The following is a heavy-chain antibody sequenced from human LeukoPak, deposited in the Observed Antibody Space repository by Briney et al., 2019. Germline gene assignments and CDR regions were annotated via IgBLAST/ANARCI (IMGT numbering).Heavy chain of an antibody. D-gene: IGHD1-7*01. CDR2: IYYSGST. CDR3: AGGITGTTMAY. J-gene: IGHJ4*02. CDR1: GGSISTYY. V-gene: IGHV4-59*01. Sequence: SETLSLTCTVSGGSISTYYWSWIRQPPGKGLEWIGYIYYSGSTNYNPSLKSRVTISVDTSKNQFSLKLSSVTAADTAVYYCAGGITGTTMAYWGQGTLVTVSS.